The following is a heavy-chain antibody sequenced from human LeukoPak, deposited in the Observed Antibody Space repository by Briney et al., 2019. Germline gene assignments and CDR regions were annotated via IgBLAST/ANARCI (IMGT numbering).Heavy chain of an antibody. CDR1: GGTFSSYA. V-gene: IGHV1-69*13. CDR2: IIPIFGTA. J-gene: IGHJ4*02. CDR3: ARGRYCSSTSCYMGAFDY. Sequence: ASGKVSCKASGGTFSSYAISWVRQAPGQGLEWMGGIIPIFGTANYAQKFQGRVTITADESTSTAYMELSSLRSEDTAVYYCARGRYCSSTSCYMGAFDYWGQGTLVTVSS. D-gene: IGHD2-2*01.